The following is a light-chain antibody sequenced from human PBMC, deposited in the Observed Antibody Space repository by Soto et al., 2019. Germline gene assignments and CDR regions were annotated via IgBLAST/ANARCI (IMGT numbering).Light chain of an antibody. V-gene: IGLV3-21*04. Sequence: SYELTQPPSASVAPGKTARITCGGNNIGSKSVHWYQQKPGQAPVLVIYYDSDRPSGIPERFSGSNSGNTATLTISRVEAGDEADYYCQVWDSSSASYVFGTGTKVTVL. CDR2: YDS. CDR3: QVWDSSSASYV. CDR1: NIGSKS. J-gene: IGLJ1*01.